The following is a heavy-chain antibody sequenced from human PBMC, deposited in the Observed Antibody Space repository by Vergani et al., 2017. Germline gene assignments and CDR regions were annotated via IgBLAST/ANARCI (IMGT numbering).Heavy chain of an antibody. Sequence: EVQLLESGGGLVQPGGSLRLSCAASGFTFNNSAMTWVRQAPGKGLEWVSVISWNSGSIGYADSVKGRFTISRDNTNNSLFLQLRSLRAEDAAVYYCARDCTSGGCPDNYGMDVWGQGATVTVSS. CDR3: ARDCTSGGCPDNYGMDV. J-gene: IGHJ6*02. V-gene: IGHV3-23*01. D-gene: IGHD2-8*01. CDR1: GFTFNNSA. CDR2: ISWNSGSI.